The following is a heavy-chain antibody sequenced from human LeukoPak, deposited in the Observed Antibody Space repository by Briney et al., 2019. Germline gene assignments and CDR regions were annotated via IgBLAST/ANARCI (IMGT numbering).Heavy chain of an antibody. Sequence: SETLSLTCAVYGGSFSGYYWSWIREPPGKGLGWSWDIYHSGSTNYNPSRKSRVTISVDTSKNQFSLKLSSVTAADTAVYYCARGCPLLLWFGELRGDWFDPWGQGTLVTVSS. J-gene: IGHJ5*02. V-gene: IGHV4-34*01. D-gene: IGHD3-10*01. CDR1: GGSFSGYY. CDR2: IYHSGST. CDR3: ARGCPLLLWFGELRGDWFDP.